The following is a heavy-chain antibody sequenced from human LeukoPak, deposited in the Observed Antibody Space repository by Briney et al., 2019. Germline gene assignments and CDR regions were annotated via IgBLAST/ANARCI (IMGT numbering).Heavy chain of an antibody. J-gene: IGHJ5*02. Sequence: SETLSLTCTVSGGSISSSSYYWGWIRQPPGKGLEWIGSIYYSGSTYYNPSLKSRVTISVDTSKNQFSLKLSSVTAADTAVYYCARQVAIVVVPAARGTFDPWGQGTLVTVSS. D-gene: IGHD2-2*03. CDR1: GGSISSSSYY. V-gene: IGHV4-39*01. CDR3: ARQVAIVVVPAARGTFDP. CDR2: IYYSGST.